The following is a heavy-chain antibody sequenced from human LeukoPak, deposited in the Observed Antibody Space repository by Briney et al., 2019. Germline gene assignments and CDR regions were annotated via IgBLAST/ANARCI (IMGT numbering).Heavy chain of an antibody. Sequence: GGSLRLSCAASGFTFSTHWMHWARQAPGKGLEWVSRMNSDGSSSSYADSVKGRFTISRDNAKSTLYLQMNSLRAEDTAVYYCARGGDSSNIYWYFDLWGRGTLVTVSS. D-gene: IGHD5-24*01. CDR1: GFTFSTHW. J-gene: IGHJ2*01. V-gene: IGHV3-74*01. CDR2: MNSDGSSS. CDR3: ARGGDSSNIYWYFDL.